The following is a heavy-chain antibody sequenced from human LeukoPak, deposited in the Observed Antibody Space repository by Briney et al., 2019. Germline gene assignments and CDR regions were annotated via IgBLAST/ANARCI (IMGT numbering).Heavy chain of an antibody. J-gene: IGHJ4*02. CDR3: AKETDLRYFDY. Sequence: GGSLRLSCAASGFTFSSYSMNWVRQAPGKGLEWVAVISYAGSNKYYGDSVKGRFTISRDNSKNTLYLQMNSLRAEDTAVYYCAKETDLRYFDYWGQGILVTVSS. CDR2: ISYAGSNK. V-gene: IGHV3-30*18. CDR1: GFTFSSYS.